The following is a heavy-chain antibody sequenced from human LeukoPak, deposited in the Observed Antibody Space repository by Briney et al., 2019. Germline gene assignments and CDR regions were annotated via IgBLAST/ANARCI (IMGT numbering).Heavy chain of an antibody. V-gene: IGHV1-18*04. CDR2: ISGYNGHT. Sequence: ASVKVSCKASGYTFSRYGISWTRQAPGQGLEWMGWISGYNGHTNYAQKIQGRVTMTTDTSTSTAYMELRRLTSDDTAVYYCARVSFGLAVPGISYDAFDIWGQGTMVTVSS. D-gene: IGHD3/OR15-3a*01. J-gene: IGHJ3*02. CDR1: GYTFSRYG. CDR3: ARVSFGLAVPGISYDAFDI.